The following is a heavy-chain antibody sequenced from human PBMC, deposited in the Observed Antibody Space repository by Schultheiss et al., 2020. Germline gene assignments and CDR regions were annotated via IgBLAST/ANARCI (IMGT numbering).Heavy chain of an antibody. CDR3: VRVKRMTTAYLDGMDV. CDR1: GLTVSSNY. J-gene: IGHJ6*01. V-gene: IGHV3-66*02. Sequence: GGSLRLSCAASGLTVSSNYMSWVRQAPGKGLEWVSVIYSGGSTYYADSVKGRFTISRDNSKNTLYLQMNRLRAEGTAVYYCVRVKRMTTAYLDGMDVWGHGTTVTGSS. CDR2: IYSGGST. D-gene: IGHD4-17*01.